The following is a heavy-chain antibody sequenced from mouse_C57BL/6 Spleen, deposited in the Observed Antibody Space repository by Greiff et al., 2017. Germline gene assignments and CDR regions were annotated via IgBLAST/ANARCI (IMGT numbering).Heavy chain of an antibody. V-gene: IGHV5-9-1*02. J-gene: IGHJ2*01. D-gene: IGHD3-2*02. Sequence: EVMLVESGEGLVKPGGSLKLSCAASGFTFSSYAMSWVRQTPEKRLEWVAYISSGGDYIYYADTVKGRFTISRDNARNTLYLQMSSLKSEDTAMYYCTRASSSSGYAGGYFDYWGQGTTLTVSS. CDR2: ISSGGDYI. CDR3: TRASSSSGYAGGYFDY. CDR1: GFTFSSYA.